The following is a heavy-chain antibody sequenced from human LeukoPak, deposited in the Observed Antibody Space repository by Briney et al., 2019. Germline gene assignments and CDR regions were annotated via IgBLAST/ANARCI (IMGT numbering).Heavy chain of an antibody. CDR3: ARDPGDILTGTDNWFDP. Sequence: ASVKVSCKASGYTFTSYGISWVRQAPGQGLEWMGWISAYNGNTNYAQKLQGRVTMTTDTSTSTAYMELRSLRSDDTAVYYCARDPGDILTGTDNWFDPWGQGTLVTVSS. V-gene: IGHV1-18*01. CDR2: ISAYNGNT. D-gene: IGHD3-9*01. J-gene: IGHJ5*02. CDR1: GYTFTSYG.